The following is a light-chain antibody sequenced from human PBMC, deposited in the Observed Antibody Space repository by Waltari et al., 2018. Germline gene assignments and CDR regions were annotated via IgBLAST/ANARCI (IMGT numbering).Light chain of an antibody. CDR2: DDS. J-gene: IGLJ3*02. Sequence: SYILTQPPSVSVAPGQTARIPCGGNNIGSKTVHWYQQKPGQAPVLVVSDDSDRPSGFPERFSDSNSGNTATLTISRVEAGDEADYYCQVWDSSSDHRVFGGGTTLTVL. CDR3: QVWDSSSDHRV. V-gene: IGLV3-21*02. CDR1: NIGSKT.